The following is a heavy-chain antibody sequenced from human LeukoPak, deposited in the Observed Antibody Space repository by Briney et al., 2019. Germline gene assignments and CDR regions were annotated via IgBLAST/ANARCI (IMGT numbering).Heavy chain of an antibody. Sequence: SETLSLTCTVSGGSISSYYWSWIRQPPGNGLEWIGEINHSGSTNYNPSLKSRVTISVDTSKNQFSLKLSSVTAADTAVYYCASSPERYSYCRELHYFDYWGQGTLVTVSS. CDR1: GGSISSYY. D-gene: IGHD5-18*01. CDR2: INHSGST. J-gene: IGHJ4*02. V-gene: IGHV4-34*01. CDR3: ASSPERYSYCRELHYFDY.